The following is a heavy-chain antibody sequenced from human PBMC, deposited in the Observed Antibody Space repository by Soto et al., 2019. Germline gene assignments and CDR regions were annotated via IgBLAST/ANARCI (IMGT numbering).Heavy chain of an antibody. CDR3: AARHFWSGPWTDTRLDD. Sequence: SETLSLTCNVSGGSVSRVSYYWSWIRQSPGKGLEWIGYVYYSGSTNYNPSLKSRVTIAVDTSKNQFSLKLRSVTAADTAVYYCAARHFWSGPWTDTRLDDGGQGTLVTVSS. V-gene: IGHV4-61*01. J-gene: IGHJ4*02. CDR2: VYYSGST. CDR1: GGSVSRVSYY. D-gene: IGHD3-3*02.